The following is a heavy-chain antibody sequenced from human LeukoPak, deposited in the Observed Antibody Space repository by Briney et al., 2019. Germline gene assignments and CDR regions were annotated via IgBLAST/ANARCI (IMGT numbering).Heavy chain of an antibody. J-gene: IGHJ4*02. D-gene: IGHD4-17*01. V-gene: IGHV3-33*06. CDR1: GFTFGSYG. CDR2: IWYDGSNQ. CDR3: VKSGPDFGDLPSEYYFDF. Sequence: GGSLRLSCAASGFTFGSYGMHWVRQAPGKGLEWVAVIWYDGSNQYYADSVRGRFTISRDNSKNTLHLQMNSLRAEDTAAYYCVKSGPDFGDLPSEYYFDFWGQGTLVTVSS.